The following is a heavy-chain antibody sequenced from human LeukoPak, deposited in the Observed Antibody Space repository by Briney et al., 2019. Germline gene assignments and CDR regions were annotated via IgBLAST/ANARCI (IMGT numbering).Heavy chain of an antibody. Sequence: PSETLSLTCAVYGGSFSGYYWSWIRQPPGKGLEWIGEINHSGSTNYNPSVKSRVTISVDTSKNQFSLKLSCVTAADTAVYYCARGLGYCSGGSCYSPYGMDVWGQGTTVTVSS. D-gene: IGHD2-15*01. J-gene: IGHJ6*02. CDR3: ARGLGYCSGGSCYSPYGMDV. CDR2: INHSGST. CDR1: GGSFSGYY. V-gene: IGHV4-34*01.